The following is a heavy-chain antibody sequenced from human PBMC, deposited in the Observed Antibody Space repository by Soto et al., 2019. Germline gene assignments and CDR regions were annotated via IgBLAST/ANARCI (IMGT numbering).Heavy chain of an antibody. CDR2: ISGSSSTI. J-gene: IGHJ4*02. Sequence: EVQLVESGGGLVQPGGSLRLSCVASGFTFNSHTMNWVRQAPGKGLEWLSYISGSSSTIYYAVSVKGRFTISRDNAKNSLYLQMHSLRADDTAVYYCAREVGATGYWGQGTLFTVSS. D-gene: IGHD1-26*01. CDR1: GFTFNSHT. V-gene: IGHV3-48*04. CDR3: AREVGATGY.